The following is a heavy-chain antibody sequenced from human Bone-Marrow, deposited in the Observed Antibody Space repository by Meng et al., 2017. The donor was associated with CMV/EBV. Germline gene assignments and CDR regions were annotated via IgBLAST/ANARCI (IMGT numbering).Heavy chain of an antibody. V-gene: IGHV1-69*05. D-gene: IGHD1-14*01. CDR2: IIPIFGTA. CDR1: GGTFSSYA. Sequence: SVKVSCKASGGTFSSYAISWVRQAPGQGLEWMGGIIPIFGTANYAQKFQGRVTITTDESTSTAYMELSSLRSEDTAVYFCAAKIDITYFDFWGQGTLVTASS. J-gene: IGHJ4*02. CDR3: AAKIDITYFDF.